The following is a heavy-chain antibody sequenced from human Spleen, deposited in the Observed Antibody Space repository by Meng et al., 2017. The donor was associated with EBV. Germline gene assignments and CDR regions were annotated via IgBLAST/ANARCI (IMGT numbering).Heavy chain of an antibody. V-gene: IGHV4-34*12. D-gene: IGHD3-16*01. Sequence: QVHLQQWGAGLLKPSETLSLTCTVYGDSFSAYYWRWIRQPPGRGLEWIGDVIHSGNTSYSPSLKSRVTISVDTSKRQFSLKLRSMTAADTAVYYCATGWGKANYWGQGTLVTVSS. J-gene: IGHJ4*02. CDR2: VIHSGNT. CDR3: ATGWGKANY. CDR1: GDSFSAYY.